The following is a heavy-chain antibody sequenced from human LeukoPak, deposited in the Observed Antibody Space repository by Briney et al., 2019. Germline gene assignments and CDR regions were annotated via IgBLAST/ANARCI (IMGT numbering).Heavy chain of an antibody. CDR2: IKQDGSEK. J-gene: IGHJ4*02. CDR1: GFTFSSYW. Sequence: GGSLRLSCAASGFTFSSYWMSWVRQAPGKGLEWVANIKQDGSEKYYVDSVKGRFTISRDNAKNSLYLQMNGLRAEDTAVYYCARDKCSGGSCYFDYWGQGTLVTVSS. D-gene: IGHD2-15*01. V-gene: IGHV3-7*01. CDR3: ARDKCSGGSCYFDY.